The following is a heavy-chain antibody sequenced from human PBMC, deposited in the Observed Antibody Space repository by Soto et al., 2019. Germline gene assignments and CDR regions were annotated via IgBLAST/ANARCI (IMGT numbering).Heavy chain of an antibody. CDR2: IYWNDDK. J-gene: IGHJ4*02. D-gene: IGHD1-26*01. Sequence: QVTLKESGPTLVKPTQTLTLTCAFSGFSLSTHGVGVGWIRQPPGKALEWLALIYWNDDKHYSPSLKSRLSISKDTSKHQVVLTMTNMDPVDTATYSCAHTWELLIDNWGRGTLVTVSS. V-gene: IGHV2-5*01. CDR3: AHTWELLIDN. CDR1: GFSLSTHGVG.